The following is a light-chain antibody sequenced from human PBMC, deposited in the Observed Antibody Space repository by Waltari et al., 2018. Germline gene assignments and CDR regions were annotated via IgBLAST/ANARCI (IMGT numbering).Light chain of an antibody. Sequence: QSALTQPASVSGSPGQSVTIFCAGTSNDVGGYNSVSWYQEHPGQAPRVIIYDVSDRPSGVSDPFSGSKSGNTASLTISGLQAEDEADYYCSSQSSNDVVLFGGGTKLTVL. J-gene: IGLJ2*01. V-gene: IGLV2-14*01. CDR2: DVS. CDR3: SSQSSNDVVL. CDR1: SNDVGGYNS.